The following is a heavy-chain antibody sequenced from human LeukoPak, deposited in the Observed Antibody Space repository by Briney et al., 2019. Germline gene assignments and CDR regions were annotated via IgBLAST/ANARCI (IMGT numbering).Heavy chain of an antibody. Sequence: GASVKVSCKTSTGDYMHWVRQAPGQGLEYMGWIHPNSGASKSVPKFQGRVTMTRDTSINTDYVELSSLTSDDTAMYYCAREGRAGSSGWFGAFDIWGQGTMVIVSS. D-gene: IGHD6-13*01. CDR2: IHPNSGAS. CDR3: AREGRAGSSGWFGAFDI. J-gene: IGHJ3*02. CDR1: TGDY. V-gene: IGHV1-2*02.